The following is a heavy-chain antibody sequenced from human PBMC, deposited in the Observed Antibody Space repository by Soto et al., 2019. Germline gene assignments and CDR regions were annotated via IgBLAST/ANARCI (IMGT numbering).Heavy chain of an antibody. CDR3: ARTIVNRWLGSWFDP. CDR2: IYYSGST. CDR1: GGSISSGGYY. J-gene: IGHJ5*02. Sequence: SETLSLTCTVSGGSISSGGYYWSWIRQHPGKGLEWIGYIYYSGSTYYNPSLKSRVTISVDTSKNQFSLKLSSVTAADTAVYYCARTIVNRWLGSWFDPWGQGTLVTVSS. D-gene: IGHD3-10*01. V-gene: IGHV4-31*03.